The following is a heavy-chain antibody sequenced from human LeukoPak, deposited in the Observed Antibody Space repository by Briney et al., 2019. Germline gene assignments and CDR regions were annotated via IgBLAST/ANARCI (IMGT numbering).Heavy chain of an antibody. CDR2: INPNSGDT. V-gene: IGHV1-2*02. CDR3: ARDRDNSGDY. CDR1: GYTFTGHY. Sequence: ASVKVSCKTSGYTFTGHYMHGVRQAPGQGLEWMGWINPNSGDTNYAQKFQGRVTMTRDTSISTAYMELSSLRSDDTAVYYCARDRDNSGDYWGQGTLVSVSS. J-gene: IGHJ4*02. D-gene: IGHD6-19*01.